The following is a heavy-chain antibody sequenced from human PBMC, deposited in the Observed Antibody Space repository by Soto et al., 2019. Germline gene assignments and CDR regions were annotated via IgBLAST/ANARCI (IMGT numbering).Heavy chain of an antibody. CDR1: GTSIRGYY. Sequence: QVQLQESGPGLIKPSETLSVTCSVSGTSIRGYYWTWIRQPPGKGLEWIGYIYYTGTTKYNPSLKSQVTISVDTSKNQFSLRLNSVTAADTAVYYCAREVSSFGSNHFDSWGQGALVTVSS. V-gene: IGHV4-59*01. CDR3: AREVSSFGSNHFDS. J-gene: IGHJ4*02. CDR2: IYYTGTT. D-gene: IGHD3-10*01.